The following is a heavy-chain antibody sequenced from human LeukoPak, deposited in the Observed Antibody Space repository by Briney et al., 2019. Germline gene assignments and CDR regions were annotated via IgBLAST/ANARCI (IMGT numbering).Heavy chain of an antibody. CDR1: GYTFTSYD. CDR2: MNPNSGNT. CDR3: ARSIQLWLLFDP. J-gene: IGHJ5*02. V-gene: IGHV1-8*01. Sequence: ASVKVSCKASGYTFTSYDINWVRQATGQGLEWMGWMNPNSGNTGYAQKFQGRVTMTRNTSISTAYMELSSLRSEDTAVYHCARSIQLWLLFDPWGQGTLVTVSS. D-gene: IGHD5-18*01.